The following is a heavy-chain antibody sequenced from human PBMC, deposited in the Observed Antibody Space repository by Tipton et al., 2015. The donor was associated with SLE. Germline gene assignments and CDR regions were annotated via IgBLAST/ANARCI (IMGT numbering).Heavy chain of an antibody. J-gene: IGHJ4*02. V-gene: IGHV4-59*03. Sequence: TLSLTCTVSGVSMSSYYWTWIRQPPGKGLEWIGFISYSGRTRYNPSLESRVTLSPDSSKNQFSLRLSSVTAADTAVYFCASLYTSTFERDYWGQGTLVTVSS. CDR3: ASLYTSTFERDY. D-gene: IGHD2-2*01. CDR1: GVSMSSYY. CDR2: ISYSGRT.